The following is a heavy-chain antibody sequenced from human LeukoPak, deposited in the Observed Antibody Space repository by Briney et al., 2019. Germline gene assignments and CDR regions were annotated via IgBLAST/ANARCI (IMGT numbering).Heavy chain of an antibody. CDR1: GYSISSGYY. D-gene: IGHD3-10*01. J-gene: IGHJ5*02. CDR3: ARGQPITMVRGVNLGWFDP. V-gene: IGHV4-61*01. Sequence: PSETLSLTCTVSGYSISSGYYWSWIRQPPGKGLEWIGYIYYSGSTNYNPSLKSRVAISVDTSKNQFSMKLSSVTDADTAVYYCARGQPITMVRGVNLGWFDPWGQGTPVTVSS. CDR2: IYYSGST.